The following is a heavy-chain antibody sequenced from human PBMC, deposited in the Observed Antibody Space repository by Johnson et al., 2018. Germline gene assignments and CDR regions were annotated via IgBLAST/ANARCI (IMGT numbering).Heavy chain of an antibody. CDR3: AKEYGMATITGYFQY. J-gene: IGHJ1*01. D-gene: IGHD5-24*01. Sequence: EVQLVESGGGLVQPGGSVRLSCVASGFDVSGHWMHWVRQTPERGLEWVSHISQEGSMLGYGGAVEGRFTISRDNAKNTGYLQMNSLRAEDTAVYYSAKEYGMATITGYFQYWGQGTLVTVSA. V-gene: IGHV3-74*01. CDR2: ISQEGSML. CDR1: GFDVSGHW.